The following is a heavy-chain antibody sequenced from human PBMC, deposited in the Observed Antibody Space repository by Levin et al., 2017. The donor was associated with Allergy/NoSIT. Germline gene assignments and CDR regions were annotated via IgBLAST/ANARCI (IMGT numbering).Heavy chain of an antibody. CDR1: GYTFTTYW. Sequence: KVSCKGSGYTFTTYWIGWVRQMPGKGLEWMGIIYPGDSDTRYNPSFQGQVTISVDKSISTAYLQWSSLKASDTAMYYCARHGAGGIVVVVATPALDYWGQGTLVTVSS. V-gene: IGHV5-51*01. J-gene: IGHJ4*02. CDR2: IYPGDSDT. D-gene: IGHD2-15*01. CDR3: ARHGAGGIVVVVATPALDY.